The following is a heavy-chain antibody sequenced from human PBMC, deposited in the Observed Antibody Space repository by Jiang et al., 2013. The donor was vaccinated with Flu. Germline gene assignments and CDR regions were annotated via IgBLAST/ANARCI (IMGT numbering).Heavy chain of an antibody. CDR3: ARERDYDILTGYYTFDY. V-gene: IGHV4-39*07. CDR1: GGSISSSSYY. D-gene: IGHD3-9*01. J-gene: IGHJ4*02. Sequence: GLVKPSETLSLTCTVSGGSISSSSYYWGWIRQPPGKGLEWIGSIYYSGSTYYNPSLKSRVTISVDTSKNQFSLKLSSVTAADTAVYYCARERDYDILTGYYTFDYWGQGTLVTVSS. CDR2: IYYSGST.